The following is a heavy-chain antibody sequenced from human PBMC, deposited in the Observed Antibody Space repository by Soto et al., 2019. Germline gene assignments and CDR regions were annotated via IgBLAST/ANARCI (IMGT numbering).Heavy chain of an antibody. Sequence: EVQLVESGGGLVKPGGSLRLSCAASGFTFGSYSMNWVRQAPGKGLEWVSSISSSSSYIYYADSVKGRFTISRDNAKNSLYLQMNSLRAEDTAVYYCASMPREYSGYDLGYWGQGTLVTVSS. CDR2: ISSSSSYI. CDR1: GFTFGSYS. J-gene: IGHJ4*02. D-gene: IGHD5-12*01. V-gene: IGHV3-21*01. CDR3: ASMPREYSGYDLGY.